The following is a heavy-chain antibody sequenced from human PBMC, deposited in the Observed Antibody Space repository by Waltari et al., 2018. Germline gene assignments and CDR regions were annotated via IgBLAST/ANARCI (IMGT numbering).Heavy chain of an antibody. Sequence: EVQLLESGGGLVQPGGSLRISCIASGFTFNNLAAGWVRQASGKGLEWVSHITSDGTDTYYADSVKGRFTVSRDDSRKTLFLHMSSLRAADTALYYCVKALFASGMKYGVDVWGQGTRVTVSS. CDR3: VKALFASGMKYGVDV. CDR2: ITSDGTDT. D-gene: IGHD1-1*01. V-gene: IGHV3-23*01. J-gene: IGHJ6*02. CDR1: GFTFNNLA.